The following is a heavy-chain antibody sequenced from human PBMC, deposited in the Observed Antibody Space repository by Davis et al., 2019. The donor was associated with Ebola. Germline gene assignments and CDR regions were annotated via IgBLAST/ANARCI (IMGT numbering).Heavy chain of an antibody. D-gene: IGHD7-27*01. J-gene: IGHJ4*02. CDR2: ISYDGSEK. V-gene: IGHV3-30-3*01. CDR1: GFTFRTYA. CDR3: ARESLGLDS. Sequence: PGGSLRLSCAASGFTFRTYAIHWVRQAPGKGLEWVALISYDGSEKYYGDSVKGRFTISRDNSKNTLSLQMNSLSTEDTAMHYCARESLGLDSWGQGTLVTVSS.